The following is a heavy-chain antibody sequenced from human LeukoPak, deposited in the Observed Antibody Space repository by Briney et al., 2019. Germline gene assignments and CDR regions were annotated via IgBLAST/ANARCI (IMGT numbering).Heavy chain of an antibody. CDR2: FDPEDGET. V-gene: IGHV1-24*01. Sequence: ASVKVSCKVSAYTLTELSMHWVRQAPGKGLEWMGGFDPEDGETIYAQKFQGRVTMTEDTSTDTAYMELSSLRSEDTAVYYCATDFPYHYGSGSYRDYWGQGTLVTVSS. D-gene: IGHD3-10*01. J-gene: IGHJ4*02. CDR3: ATDFPYHYGSGSYRDY. CDR1: AYTLTELS.